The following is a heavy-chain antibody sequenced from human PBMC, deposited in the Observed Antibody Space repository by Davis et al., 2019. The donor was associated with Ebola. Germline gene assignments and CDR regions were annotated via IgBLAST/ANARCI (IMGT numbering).Heavy chain of an antibody. CDR1: GFTFSSYG. CDR3: ARDFSADVVVVPAAMVY. D-gene: IGHD2-2*01. Sequence: PGGSLRLSCAASGFTFSSYGMHWVRQAPGKGLEWVAVIWYDGSNKYYADSVKGRFTISRDNSKNTLYLQMNSLRAEDTAVYYCARDFSADVVVVPAAMVYWGQGTLVTVSS. J-gene: IGHJ4*02. CDR2: IWYDGSNK. V-gene: IGHV3-33*08.